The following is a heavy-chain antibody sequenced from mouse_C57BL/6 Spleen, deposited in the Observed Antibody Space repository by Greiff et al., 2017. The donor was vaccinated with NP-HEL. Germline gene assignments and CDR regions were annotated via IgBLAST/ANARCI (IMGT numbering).Heavy chain of an antibody. V-gene: IGHV5-6*01. J-gene: IGHJ4*01. Sequence: EVKLVESGGDLVKPGGSLKLSCAASGFTFSSYGMSWVRQTPDKRLEWVATISSGGSYTYYPDSVKGRFTISRDNAKNTLYLQMSSLKSEDTAMYYCARHPLSPYYAMDYWGQGTSVTVSS. CDR2: ISSGGSYT. CDR1: GFTFSSYG. CDR3: ARHPLSPYYAMDY.